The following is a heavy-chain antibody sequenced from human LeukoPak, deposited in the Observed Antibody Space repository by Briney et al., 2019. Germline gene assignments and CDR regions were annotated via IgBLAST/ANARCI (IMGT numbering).Heavy chain of an antibody. D-gene: IGHD6-19*01. CDR3: ARGASGWYGGYFDY. J-gene: IGHJ4*02. V-gene: IGHV4-59*01. CDR1: GGSLNNNY. CDR2: IYYSGST. Sequence: SETLSLTCTVTGGSLNNNYWSWIRQPPGKGLEWIGYIYYSGSTNYNPSLKSRVTISVDTSKNQFSLKLSSVTAADTAVYYCARGASGWYGGYFDYWGQGTLVTVSS.